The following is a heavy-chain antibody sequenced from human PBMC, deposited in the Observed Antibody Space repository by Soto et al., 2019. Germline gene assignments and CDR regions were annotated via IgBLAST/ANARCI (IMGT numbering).Heavy chain of an antibody. CDR2: IYPGDSDT. CDR1: GYSFTSYW. V-gene: IGHV5-51*01. D-gene: IGHD6-6*01. CDR3: AGGAYSSSSTYYYYYGMDV. J-gene: IGHJ6*02. Sequence: PGESLKISCKGSGYSFTSYWIGWVRQMPGKGLEWMGIIYPGDSDTRYSPSFQGQVTISADKSISTAYLQWSSLKASDTAMYYCAGGAYSSSSTYYYYYGMDVWGQGTTVTVSS.